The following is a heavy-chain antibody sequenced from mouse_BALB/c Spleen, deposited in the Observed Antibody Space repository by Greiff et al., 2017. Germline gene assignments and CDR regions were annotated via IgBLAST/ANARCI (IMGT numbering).Heavy chain of an antibody. Sequence: EVQGVESGPELVKPGASVKISCKASGYSFTGYFMNWVMQSHGKSLEWIGRINPYNGDTSYNQKFKGKATLTVDKSSSTAHMELRSLASEDSAGYYCARSGDGLCYWGQGTLVTVSA. J-gene: IGHJ3*01. CDR2: INPYNGDT. CDR1: GYSFTGYF. CDR3: ARSGDGLCY. V-gene: IGHV1-20*02. D-gene: IGHD6-1*01.